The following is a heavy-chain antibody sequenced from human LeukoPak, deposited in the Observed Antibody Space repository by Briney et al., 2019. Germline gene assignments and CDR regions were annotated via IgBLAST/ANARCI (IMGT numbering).Heavy chain of an antibody. V-gene: IGHV4-38-2*02. Sequence: KPSETLSLTCTVSGYSISSGYYWGWIRQPPGKGLEWIGSIYHSGSTYYNPSLKSRVTISVDTSKNQFSLKLSSVTAADTAVYYCARAGGYDIFDYWGQGTLVTVSS. CDR1: GYSISSGYY. CDR2: IYHSGST. D-gene: IGHD5-12*01. J-gene: IGHJ4*02. CDR3: ARAGGYDIFDY.